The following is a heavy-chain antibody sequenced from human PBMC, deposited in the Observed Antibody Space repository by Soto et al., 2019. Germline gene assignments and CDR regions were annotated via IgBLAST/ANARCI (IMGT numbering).Heavy chain of an antibody. CDR1: GFTFSSYA. D-gene: IGHD1-1*01. J-gene: IGHJ6*02. CDR3: AREATTGTATYYYYGMDV. V-gene: IGHV3-30-3*01. CDR2: ISYDGSNK. Sequence: GGSLRLSCAASGFTFSSYAMHWVRQAPGKGLEWVAVISYDGSNKYYADSVKGRFTISRDNSKNTLYLQMNSLRAEDTAVYYCAREATTGTATYYYYGMDVWGQGTTVTVSS.